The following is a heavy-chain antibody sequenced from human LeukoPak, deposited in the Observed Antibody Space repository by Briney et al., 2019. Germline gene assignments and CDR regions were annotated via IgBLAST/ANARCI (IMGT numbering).Heavy chain of an antibody. J-gene: IGHJ4*02. CDR3: ARLDYDSTGYFSPYFDY. D-gene: IGHD3-22*01. Sequence: PSETLSLTCTVSGGSISSSSYYWGWIRQPPGKGLEWIGSFYYSGSTHYNPSLKSRVSISVDTSKNQLSLKLSSVTAADTAVYFCARLDYDSTGYFSPYFDYWGQETLVTVSS. CDR1: GGSISSSSYY. CDR2: FYYSGST. V-gene: IGHV4-39*01.